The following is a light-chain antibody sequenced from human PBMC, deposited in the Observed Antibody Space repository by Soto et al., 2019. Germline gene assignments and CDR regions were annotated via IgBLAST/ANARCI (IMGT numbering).Light chain of an antibody. Sequence: DIQMTQSPSSLSESVGDRVTITCRASQVISIYVAWYQQKPGKVPKLLIYAASTLQSGVPSRFSGSGSGTDFTLTISSLQPEDVATYYCQKYDSAPLLAFGGGTKVEIK. CDR2: AAS. V-gene: IGKV1-27*01. CDR1: QVISIY. CDR3: QKYDSAPLLA. J-gene: IGKJ4*01.